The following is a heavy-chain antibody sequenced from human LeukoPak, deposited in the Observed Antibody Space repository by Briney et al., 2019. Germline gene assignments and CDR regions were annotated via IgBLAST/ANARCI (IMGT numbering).Heavy chain of an antibody. D-gene: IGHD3-10*02. Sequence: GGSLRLSCAASGFTVSSNYMSWVRQAPGKGLEWVSVIYSGDSTYYADSVKGRFTISRDNAKNSLYLQMNSLRAEDTAVYYCAELGITTIGGVWGKGTTVTISS. CDR3: AELGITTIGGV. J-gene: IGHJ6*04. CDR2: IYSGDST. CDR1: GFTVSSNY. V-gene: IGHV3-66*01.